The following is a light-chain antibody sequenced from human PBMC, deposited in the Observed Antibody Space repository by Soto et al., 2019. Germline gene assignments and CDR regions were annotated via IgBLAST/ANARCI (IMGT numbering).Light chain of an antibody. CDR3: QQYNSYWT. CDR2: DAS. V-gene: IGKV1-5*01. J-gene: IGKJ1*01. CDR1: QSISSW. Sequence: IQMPQSPSTLSASVEDRVTITCRASQSISSWLAWYQQKPGKAPKLLIYDASSLESGVPSRFSGSGSGTEFTLTISSLQPDDFATYYCQQYNSYWTFGQGTKVDI.